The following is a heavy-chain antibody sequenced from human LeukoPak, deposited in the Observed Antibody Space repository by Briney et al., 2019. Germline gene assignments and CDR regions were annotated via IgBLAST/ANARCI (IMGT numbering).Heavy chain of an antibody. CDR1: GYTFTSYY. Sequence: ASVRVSCKASGYTFTSYYMHWVRQAPGQGLEWMGIINPSGGSTSYAQKFQGRVTMTRDTSTSTVYMELSSLRSEDTAVYYCARGRIVVTPNDAFDIWGQGTMVTVSS. V-gene: IGHV1-46*01. CDR2: INPSGGST. CDR3: ARGRIVVTPNDAFDI. D-gene: IGHD4-23*01. J-gene: IGHJ3*02.